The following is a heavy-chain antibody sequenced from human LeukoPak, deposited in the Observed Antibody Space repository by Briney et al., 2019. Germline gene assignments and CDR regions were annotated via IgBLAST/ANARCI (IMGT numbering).Heavy chain of an antibody. CDR1: GGTFSSYA. J-gene: IGHJ4*02. CDR3: ARALIGGFDY. CDR2: VIPILGIA. V-gene: IGHV1-69*04. D-gene: IGHD2-8*01. Sequence: ASVKVSCKASGGTFSSYAISWVRQAPGQGLEWMGRVIPILGIANYAQKFQGRVTITADKSTSTAYMELSSLRSEDTAVYYCARALIGGFDYWGQGTLVTVSS.